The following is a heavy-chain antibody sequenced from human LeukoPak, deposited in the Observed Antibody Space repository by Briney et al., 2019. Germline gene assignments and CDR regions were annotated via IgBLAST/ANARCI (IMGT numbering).Heavy chain of an antibody. D-gene: IGHD3-9*01. Sequence: GGSLRLSCAASGFTFSDYYMSWIRQAPGKGLEWVSYISSSSSYTKYADSVKGRFTISRDNDKNSLYLQMNSLRAEDTAVYYCAREYYDILTGYYDAFDIWGQGTMVTVSS. V-gene: IGHV3-11*05. J-gene: IGHJ3*02. CDR3: AREYYDILTGYYDAFDI. CDR1: GFTFSDYY. CDR2: ISSSSSYT.